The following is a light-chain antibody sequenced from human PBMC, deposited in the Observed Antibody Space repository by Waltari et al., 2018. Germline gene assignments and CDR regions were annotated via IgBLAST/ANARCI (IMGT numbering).Light chain of an antibody. J-gene: IGLJ2*01. V-gene: IGLV2-14*03. CDR2: DVL. CDR3: SSFTTSSTVV. Sequence: QSALTQPASVSGSPGQSIPISCTGTSSDVGVYTYYSWYHHHPGKVPKLIIFDVLKRPSGVSNRFSGSKSGNTASLTVSGLQTEDEADYYCSSFTTSSTVVFGGGTKLTVL. CDR1: SSDVGVYTY.